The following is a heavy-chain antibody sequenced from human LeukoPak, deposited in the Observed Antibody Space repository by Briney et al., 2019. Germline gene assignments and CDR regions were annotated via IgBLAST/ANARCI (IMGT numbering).Heavy chain of an antibody. J-gene: IGHJ4*02. Sequence: SETLSLTCTVSGGSISSGGYYWSWIRQHPGKGLEWIGYIYYSGSTYYNPSLKSRVTISVDTSKNQFSLKLSSVTAADTAVYYCARDRFGERGYYFDYWGQGTLVTVSS. CDR3: ARDRFGERGYYFDY. V-gene: IGHV4-31*03. CDR1: GGSISSGGYY. CDR2: IYYSGST. D-gene: IGHD3-10*01.